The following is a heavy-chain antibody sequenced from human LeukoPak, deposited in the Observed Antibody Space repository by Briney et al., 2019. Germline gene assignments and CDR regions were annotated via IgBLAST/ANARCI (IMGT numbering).Heavy chain of an antibody. Sequence: GGSLRLSCAASGFTFSSYEMNWVRQPPGKGLEWVSYISSSGSTIYYADSVKGRFTISRDNAKNSLYLQMNSLRAEDTAVYCYARERNRFDPWGQGTLVTVSS. V-gene: IGHV3-48*03. CDR2: ISSSGSTI. CDR3: ARERNRFDP. J-gene: IGHJ5*02. CDR1: GFTFSSYE.